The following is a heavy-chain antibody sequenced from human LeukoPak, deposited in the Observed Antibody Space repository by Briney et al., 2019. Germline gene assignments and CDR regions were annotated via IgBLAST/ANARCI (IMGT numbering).Heavy chain of an antibody. CDR3: ARAPRFITMTVVVHNWFDP. CDR2: MNPNSGNT. J-gene: IGHJ5*02. D-gene: IGHD3-22*01. V-gene: IGHV1-8*03. Sequence: GASVKVSCKASGYTFTSYDINWVRQATGQGLEWMGWMNPNSGNTGYAQKFQGRVTITRNTSISTAYMELSSLRSEDTAVYYCARAPRFITMTVVVHNWFDPWGQGTLVTVSS. CDR1: GYTFTSYD.